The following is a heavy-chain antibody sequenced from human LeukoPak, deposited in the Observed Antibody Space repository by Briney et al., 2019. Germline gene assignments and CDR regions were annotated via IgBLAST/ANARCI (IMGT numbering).Heavy chain of an antibody. CDR2: ISSNEGST. CDR1: GLTFSSYA. V-gene: IGHV3-64*01. J-gene: IGHJ4*02. D-gene: IGHD4-17*01. CDR3: ARAGAYGDYVAYYFDY. Sequence: GGSLSLSCAASGLTFSSYAMHWVRQAPGKGLEYVSAISSNEGSTYYANSVKGRFTISRDNSKNTLYLQMGSLRAEDMAVYYCARAGAYGDYVAYYFDYWGQGTLVTVSS.